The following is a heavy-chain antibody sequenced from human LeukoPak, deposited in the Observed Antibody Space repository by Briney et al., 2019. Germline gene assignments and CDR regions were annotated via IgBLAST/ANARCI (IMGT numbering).Heavy chain of an antibody. CDR3: ARDVGATPRAFDI. D-gene: IGHD1-26*01. Sequence: SVKVSCKAFGGTFFSYAISWLRQAPGQGLEWMGGIIPIFGTANYAQKFHGRVTITADESTSTAYMELSSLRSEDTAVYYCARDVGATPRAFDIWGQGTMVTVSS. CDR1: GGTFFSYA. CDR2: IIPIFGTA. V-gene: IGHV1-69*13. J-gene: IGHJ3*02.